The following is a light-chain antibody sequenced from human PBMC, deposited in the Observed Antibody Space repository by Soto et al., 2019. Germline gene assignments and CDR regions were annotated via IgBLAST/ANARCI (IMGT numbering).Light chain of an antibody. Sequence: EIVLTHSPGTLSLSPCERAPISLRSSQSVSTYLAWYQQKPGQAPRLLIYGASTRATGIPARFSGSGSGTEFTLTISSLQSEDFAVYYCQQYNNWPSWTFGKGTKVDIK. CDR1: QSVSTY. J-gene: IGKJ1*01. CDR2: GAS. CDR3: QQYNNWPSWT. V-gene: IGKV3-15*01.